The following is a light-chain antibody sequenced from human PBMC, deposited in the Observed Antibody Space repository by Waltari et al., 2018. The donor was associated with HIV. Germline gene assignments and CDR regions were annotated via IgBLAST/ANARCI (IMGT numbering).Light chain of an antibody. J-gene: IGKJ3*01. V-gene: IGKV2-28*01. CDR2: LAS. Sequence: DIVLTQSPVSLPVTPGESVSISCRASQSLLHSNGNNYLDWYVQKPGQSPQLLIYLASHRTSGVPERFSGSGSGTNFTLKISRVETEDVGTYYCLQSLHTPRFSFGPGTKVDI. CDR3: LQSLHTPRFS. CDR1: QSLLHSNGNNY.